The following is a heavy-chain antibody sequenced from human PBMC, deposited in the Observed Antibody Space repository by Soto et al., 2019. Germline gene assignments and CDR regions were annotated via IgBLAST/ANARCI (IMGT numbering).Heavy chain of an antibody. V-gene: IGHV1-69*13. D-gene: IGHD1-26*01. Sequence: ASVKVSCKASGGTFSGYAITWVRQAPGQGLEWMGGIIPVFHRPKYAQKFQGRLTITADASTSTAYMELSSLRAEDTALYYCARDESSGGYWGPLDYWGQGTLGTVS. J-gene: IGHJ4*02. CDR1: GGTFSGYA. CDR2: IIPVFHRP. CDR3: ARDESSGGYWGPLDY.